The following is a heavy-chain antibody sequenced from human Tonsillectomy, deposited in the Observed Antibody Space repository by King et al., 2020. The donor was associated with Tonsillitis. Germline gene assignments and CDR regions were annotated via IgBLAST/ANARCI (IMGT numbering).Heavy chain of an antibody. CDR2: ISYDGSNK. D-gene: IGHD3-9*01. CDR3: AKELGPQGRYFDWPLGY. Sequence: VQLVESGGGVVQPGRSLRLSCAASGFTFRSYGMHWVRQAPGKGLEWVALISYDGSNKYYADSVKGRITISRDNSKNTLYLQMNSLRPEDTAVYYCAKELGPQGRYFDWPLGYWGQGTLVTVSS. J-gene: IGHJ4*02. V-gene: IGHV3-30*18. CDR1: GFTFRSYG.